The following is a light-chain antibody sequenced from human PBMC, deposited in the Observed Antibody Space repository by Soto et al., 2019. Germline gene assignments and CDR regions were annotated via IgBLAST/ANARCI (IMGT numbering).Light chain of an antibody. CDR1: SSDIGSYNR. CDR3: GFYTITNTL. V-gene: IGLV2-18*01. CDR2: EVY. Sequence: QSALTQPPSVSGSPGQSVTISCTGTSSDIGSYNRVSWYQQPPGTAPKLMIYEVYNRPSGVSDRFSGSKSGNTASLTISGLQAEDEADYYCGFYTITNTLFGGGTKLTVL. J-gene: IGLJ2*01.